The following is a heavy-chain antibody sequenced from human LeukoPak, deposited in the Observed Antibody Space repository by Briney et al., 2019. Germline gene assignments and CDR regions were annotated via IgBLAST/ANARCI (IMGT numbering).Heavy chain of an antibody. D-gene: IGHD6-19*01. V-gene: IGHV4-39*01. CDR3: ARKPSGYSSGWKYIDY. CDR1: GGSISSSSYD. CDR2: IYYSGST. Sequence: SETLSLTCTVSGGSISSSSYDWGWIRQPPGKGLEWIGSIYYSGSTYYNSSLKSRVTISVDTSKNQFSLKLSSVTAADTAAYYCARKPSGYSSGWKYIDYWGQGTLVTVSS. J-gene: IGHJ4*02.